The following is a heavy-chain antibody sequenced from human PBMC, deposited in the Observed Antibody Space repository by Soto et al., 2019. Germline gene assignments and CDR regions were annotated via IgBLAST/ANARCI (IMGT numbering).Heavy chain of an antibody. Sequence: EVQLVESGGGEIQPGGSLRLSCAASGFAVSSKYMTWVRQAPGKGREWVSVIYGGGTTYYADSVKSRFTISRDTSKNTLYLQMNSLRAEDTAVYYCVQTTGWPGFDFWGQGTLVTVSS. CDR3: VQTTGWPGFDF. CDR1: GFAVSSKY. CDR2: IYGGGTT. D-gene: IGHD6-19*01. J-gene: IGHJ4*02. V-gene: IGHV3-53*01.